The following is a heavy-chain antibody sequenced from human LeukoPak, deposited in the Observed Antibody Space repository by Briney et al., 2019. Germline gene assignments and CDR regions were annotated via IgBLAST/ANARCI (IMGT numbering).Heavy chain of an antibody. J-gene: IGHJ4*02. CDR2: IRSKAYGGTT. CDR3: TRVSLVAASVSFDY. CDR1: GFTFGDYA. Sequence: PGGSLRLSCTASGFTFGDYAMSWVRQAPGKGLEWVSFIRSKAYGGTTEYAASVKGRFTISRDDSKSIAYLQMNSLKTEDTAVYYCTRVSLVAASVSFDYWGQGTLVTVSS. D-gene: IGHD2-15*01. V-gene: IGHV3-49*04.